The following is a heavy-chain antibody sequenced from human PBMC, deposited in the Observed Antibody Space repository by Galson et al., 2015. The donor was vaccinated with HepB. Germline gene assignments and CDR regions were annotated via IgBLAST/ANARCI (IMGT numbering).Heavy chain of an antibody. D-gene: IGHD3-3*01. V-gene: IGHV3-48*02. CDR2: VSSSDAAT. J-gene: IGHJ5*02. CDR3: VTDGWLELGTNWFDP. Sequence: SLRLSCATSGFIFSSYSMNWVRQAPGKGLEWISYVSSSDAATHYADSVKGRFTISRDNGENSVYLQMNSLRDEDTALYYCVTDGWLELGTNWFDPWGQATPVIVSS. CDR1: GFIFSSYS.